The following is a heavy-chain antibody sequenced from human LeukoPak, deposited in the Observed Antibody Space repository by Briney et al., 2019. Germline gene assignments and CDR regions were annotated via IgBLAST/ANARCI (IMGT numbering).Heavy chain of an antibody. CDR2: INPNSGGT. V-gene: IGHV1-2*02. CDR3: ASCIGWFGELDWYFDL. Sequence: ASVKVSCKASGYTFTGYYMHWVRQAPGQGLEWMGWINPNSGGTNYAQKFQGRVTMTRDTSISTAYMELSRLRSDDTAVYYCASCIGWFGELDWYFDLWGRGTLVTVSS. CDR1: GYTFTGYY. J-gene: IGHJ2*01. D-gene: IGHD3-10*01.